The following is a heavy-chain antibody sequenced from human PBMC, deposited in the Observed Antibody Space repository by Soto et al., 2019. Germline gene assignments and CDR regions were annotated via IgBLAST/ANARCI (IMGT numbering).Heavy chain of an antibody. V-gene: IGHV2-5*02. CDR2: IYWDEDK. CDR3: AHKGGRGAGMDV. D-gene: IGHD2-15*01. CDR1: GFSLSSSGVG. Sequence: QITLKESGPRLVKPTQTLTLTCTFSGFSLSSSGVGVGWIRQPPGKAPEWLELIYWDEDKRYSPSLKTRLTITKDTSTNEVVLTMTNMDPVDTGTYYCAHKGGRGAGMDVWGQGTTVTVSS. J-gene: IGHJ6*02.